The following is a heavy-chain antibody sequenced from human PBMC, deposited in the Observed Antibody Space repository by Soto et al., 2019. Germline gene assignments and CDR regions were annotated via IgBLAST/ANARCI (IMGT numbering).Heavy chain of an antibody. CDR1: GYTFTSYD. V-gene: IGHV1-8*01. Sequence: QVQLVQSGAEVKKPGASVRVSCKASGYTFTSYDIYLVRQATGQGLEWMGWMNPFSGNAVYTQKFQDRVTMTRDTSINTAYMEMSGLRSEDTAVYYCTRGQGNHWGQGSLVTVSS. CDR3: TRGQGNH. CDR2: MNPFSGNA. J-gene: IGHJ4*02.